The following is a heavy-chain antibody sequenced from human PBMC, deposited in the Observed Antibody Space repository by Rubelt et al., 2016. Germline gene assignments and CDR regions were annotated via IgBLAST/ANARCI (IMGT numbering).Heavy chain of an antibody. J-gene: IGHJ6*02. V-gene: IGHV1-46*01. CDR3: ARARSSTSLDV. D-gene: IGHD2-2*01. Sequence: QGLEWMGIINPSGGSTSSAQKFQGRVTMTRDTSTSTVYMDLSSLRSEDTAVYYCARARSSTSLDVWGQGTTVTVSS. CDR2: INPSGGST.